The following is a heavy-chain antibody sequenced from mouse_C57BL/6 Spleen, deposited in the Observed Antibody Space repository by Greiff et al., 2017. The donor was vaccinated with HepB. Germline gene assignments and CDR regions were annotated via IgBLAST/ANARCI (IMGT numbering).Heavy chain of an antibody. Sequence: QVQLQQSGPGLVQPSQSLSITCTVSGFSLTSYGVHWVRQSPGKGLEWLGVIWSGGSTDYNAAFISRLSISKDNSKSQVFFKMNSLQADDTAIYYCAPLYDYDEGFADWGQGTLVTVSA. CDR2: IWSGGST. J-gene: IGHJ3*01. V-gene: IGHV2-2*01. D-gene: IGHD2-4*01. CDR1: GFSLTSYG. CDR3: APLYDYDEGFAD.